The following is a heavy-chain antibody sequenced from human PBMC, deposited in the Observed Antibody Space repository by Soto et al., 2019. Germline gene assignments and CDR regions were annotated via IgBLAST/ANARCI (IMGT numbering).Heavy chain of an antibody. J-gene: IGHJ6*02. D-gene: IGHD6-19*01. Sequence: EVQLLESGGGLVQPGGSLRLSCAASGFTFSSYAMSWVRQAPGKGLEWVSAISGSGGSTYYADSVKGRFTISRDNSKNTLYLQMNSLRAEDTAVYYCAKSFEVAGPIKFYYYYGMDVWGQGTTVTVSS. CDR1: GFTFSSYA. CDR3: AKSFEVAGPIKFYYYYGMDV. CDR2: ISGSGGST. V-gene: IGHV3-23*01.